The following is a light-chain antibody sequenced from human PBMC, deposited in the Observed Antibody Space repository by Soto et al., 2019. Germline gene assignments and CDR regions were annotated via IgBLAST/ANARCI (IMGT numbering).Light chain of an antibody. CDR2: AAS. Sequence: DIQMTQSPSSLSASIGDRVTITCRASRSITTYLNWYQQQPGKAPTLLIFAASTLKTGVPSRFSGSVSGTEFTLTISSLQADDVATYYCQQSYTTPRTFGQGT. J-gene: IGKJ1*01. CDR3: QQSYTTPRT. V-gene: IGKV1-39*01. CDR1: RSITTY.